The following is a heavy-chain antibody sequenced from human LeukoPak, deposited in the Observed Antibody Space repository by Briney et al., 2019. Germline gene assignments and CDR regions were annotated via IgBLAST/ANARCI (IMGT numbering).Heavy chain of an antibody. D-gene: IGHD2-15*01. V-gene: IGHV3-48*03. Sequence: GGSLRLSCAASGYTFSSYEMNWVRQAPGKGLEWVSYISSSGSTIYYADSVKGRFTISRDNAKNSLYLQMNSLRDEDTAVYYCARGYFPPPNGMDVWGQGTTVTVSS. J-gene: IGHJ6*02. CDR1: GYTFSSYE. CDR3: ARGYFPPPNGMDV. CDR2: ISSSGSTI.